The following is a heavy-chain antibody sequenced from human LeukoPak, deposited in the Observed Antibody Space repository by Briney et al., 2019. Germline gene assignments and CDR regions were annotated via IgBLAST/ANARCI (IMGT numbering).Heavy chain of an antibody. D-gene: IGHD2-2*02. J-gene: IGHJ4*02. Sequence: PGGSLRLSCAASGFSFNTYTMRWVRQAPGKGLEYVSGIASNGGTKYYADSVKGRFTISRDNFKNTVYLQMDSLRTEDMAVYYCAREYCTPNNCYNWGLGYWGQGTLVTVSS. V-gene: IGHV3-64*02. CDR1: GFSFNTYT. CDR3: AREYCTPNNCYNWGLGY. CDR2: IASNGGTK.